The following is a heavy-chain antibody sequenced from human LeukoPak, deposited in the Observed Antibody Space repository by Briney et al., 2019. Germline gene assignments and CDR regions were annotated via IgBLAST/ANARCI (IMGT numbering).Heavy chain of an antibody. D-gene: IGHD5-18*01. CDR1: GYSFPNYW. V-gene: IGHV5-51*01. J-gene: IGHJ4*02. Sequence: KPGESLKISCQGSGYSFPNYWIAWVRQMPGKGLEWMGVIFPGDSDIRYSPSFQGQVTISADKSIDTAYLQWSSLKASDSATYYCARQARGYSYGHWGQGTLVTVSA. CDR2: IFPGDSDI. CDR3: ARQARGYSYGH.